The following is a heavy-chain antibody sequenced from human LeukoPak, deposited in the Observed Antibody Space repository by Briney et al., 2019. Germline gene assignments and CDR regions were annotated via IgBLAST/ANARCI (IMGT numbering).Heavy chain of an antibody. D-gene: IGHD2-15*01. CDR3: ATPRTGYCSGGSCYQDAFDI. CDR2: ISAYNGNT. Sequence: ASVKVSCKASGYTFTSYGISWVRQAPGQGLEWMGWISAYNGNTNYAQKLQGRVTMTTDTSTSTAYMELRSLRSDDTAVYYCATPRTGYCSGGSCYQDAFDIWGQGTMVTVSS. J-gene: IGHJ3*02. CDR1: GYTFTSYG. V-gene: IGHV1-18*01.